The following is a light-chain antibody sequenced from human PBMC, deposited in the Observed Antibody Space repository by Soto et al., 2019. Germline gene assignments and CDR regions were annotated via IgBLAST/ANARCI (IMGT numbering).Light chain of an antibody. CDR1: QSVSDNY. CDR3: QQYGSSPYT. J-gene: IGKJ2*01. Sequence: IVLTQSPGTLSLSPGERATLSCRASQSVSDNYLAWYQKKPGQAPRLLIYGASSWAAGIPDRFSGSGSGTDFTLTISRLEPEDFAVYYCQQYGSSPYTFGPGTKLEI. V-gene: IGKV3-20*01. CDR2: GAS.